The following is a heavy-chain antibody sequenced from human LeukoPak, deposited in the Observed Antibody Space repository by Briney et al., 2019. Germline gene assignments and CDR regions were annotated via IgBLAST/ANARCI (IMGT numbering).Heavy chain of an antibody. Sequence: MTSETLSLTCTVSGGSISSYYWSWIRQPAGKGLEWIGRIYTSGSTNYNPSLKSRVTMSVDTSKNQFSLKLSSVTAADTAVYYCARTLQGGWELFFDYWGQGTLVTVSS. D-gene: IGHD1-26*01. V-gene: IGHV4-4*07. CDR1: GGSISSYY. J-gene: IGHJ4*02. CDR2: IYTSGST. CDR3: ARTLQGGWELFFDY.